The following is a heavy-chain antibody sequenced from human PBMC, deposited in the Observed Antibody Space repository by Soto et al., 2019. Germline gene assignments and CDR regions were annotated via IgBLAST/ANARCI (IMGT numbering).Heavy chain of an antibody. CDR3: ARESEDLTSDFDD. CDR1: GFTFTRYS. Sequence: PGGSLRLSCAASGFTFTRYSMNWVRQAPGKGLEWVSSISSTTNYIYYGDSMKGRFTISRDNAKNSLYLEMNSLRAEDTAVYYCARESEDLTSDFDDRGQGTLVTVSS. J-gene: IGHJ4*02. CDR2: ISSTTNYI. V-gene: IGHV3-21*06.